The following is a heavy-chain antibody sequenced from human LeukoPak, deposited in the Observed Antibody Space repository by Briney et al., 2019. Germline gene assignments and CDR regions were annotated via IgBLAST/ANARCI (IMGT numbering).Heavy chain of an antibody. Sequence: ASVKVSCKASGYTFTGYYMHWVRQAPGQGLEWMGWINPNSGGTNYAQKFQGRVTMTRDTSINTTYMELNRLTSDDTAVYYCATNFYSNSWSLTDWGQGTLVTVSS. CDR3: ATNFYSNSWSLTD. CDR1: GYTFTGYY. D-gene: IGHD6-13*01. V-gene: IGHV1-2*02. J-gene: IGHJ4*02. CDR2: INPNSGGT.